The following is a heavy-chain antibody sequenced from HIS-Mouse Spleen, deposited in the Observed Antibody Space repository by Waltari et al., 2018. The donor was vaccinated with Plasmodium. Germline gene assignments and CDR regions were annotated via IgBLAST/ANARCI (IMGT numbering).Heavy chain of an antibody. V-gene: IGHV3-9*01. CDR1: GFTFDYDA. D-gene: IGHD6-6*01. J-gene: IGHJ3*02. CDR2: ISWNSGSI. Sequence: EVQLVESGGGLVQPRRSLRISCAASGFTFDYDAIHWVRQAPGKGLEWVSGISWNSGSIGYADSVKGRFTISRDNAKNSLYLQMNSLRAEDTALYYCAKDRKYSSSRGAFDIWGQGTMVTVSS. CDR3: AKDRKYSSSRGAFDI.